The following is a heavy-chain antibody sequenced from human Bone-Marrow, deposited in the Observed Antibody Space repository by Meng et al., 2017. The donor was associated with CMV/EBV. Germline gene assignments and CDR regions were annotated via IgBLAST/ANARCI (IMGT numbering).Heavy chain of an antibody. D-gene: IGHD6-13*01. CDR2: IIPIFGTA. V-gene: IGHV1-69*05. CDR3: ARVRLSSSWPNGAFDI. J-gene: IGHJ3*02. CDR1: GGTFSSYT. Sequence: SVKVSCKASGGTFSSYTISWVRQAPGQGLEWMGGIIPIFGTANYAQKFQGRVTITTDESTSPAYMELSSLRSEDTAVYYCARVRLSSSWPNGAFDIWGQGTMVTVSS.